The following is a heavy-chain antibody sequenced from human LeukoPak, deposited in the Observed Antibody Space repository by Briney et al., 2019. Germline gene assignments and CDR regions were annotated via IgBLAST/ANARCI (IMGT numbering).Heavy chain of an antibody. CDR1: GYSFTSYW. V-gene: IGHV5-51*01. CDR3: ARHPTLGYCSSTSCYTYNWFDP. D-gene: IGHD2-2*02. J-gene: IGHJ5*02. Sequence: GESLKISCKGCGYSFTSYWIGWVRQMPGKGLEWMGIIYPGDPDTRYSPSFQGQVTISADKSISTAYLQWSSLKASDTAMYCCARHPTLGYCSSTSCYTYNWFDPWGQGTLVTVSS. CDR2: IYPGDPDT.